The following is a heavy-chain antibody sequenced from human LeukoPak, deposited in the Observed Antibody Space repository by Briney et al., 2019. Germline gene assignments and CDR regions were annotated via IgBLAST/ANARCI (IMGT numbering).Heavy chain of an antibody. J-gene: IGHJ3*02. CDR1: GFTFSSYA. D-gene: IGHD4-17*01. V-gene: IGHV3-9*01. CDR2: ISWNSGSI. CDR3: AKVRLMTTVTTGPFDI. Sequence: GGSLRLSCAASGFTFSSYAMHWVRQAPGKGLEWVSGISWNSGSIGYADSVKGRFTISRDNAKNSLYLQMNSLRAEDTALYYCAKVRLMTTVTTGPFDIWGQGTMVTVSS.